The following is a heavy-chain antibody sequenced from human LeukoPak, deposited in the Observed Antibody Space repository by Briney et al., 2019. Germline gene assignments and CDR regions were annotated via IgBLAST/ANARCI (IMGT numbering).Heavy chain of an antibody. J-gene: IGHJ4*02. Sequence: GGSLRLSCAASGFTFSGSAMHWVRQASGKGLEWVGRIRSKANSYATAYAASVKGRFTISRDDSKNTAYLQMNSLRAEDTALYYCAKDIGYYDSSHEFDYWGQGTLVTVSS. D-gene: IGHD3-22*01. CDR2: IRSKANSYAT. V-gene: IGHV3-73*01. CDR1: GFTFSGSA. CDR3: AKDIGYYDSSHEFDY.